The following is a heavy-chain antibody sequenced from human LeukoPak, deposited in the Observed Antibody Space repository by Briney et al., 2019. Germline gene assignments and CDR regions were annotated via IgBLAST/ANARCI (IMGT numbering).Heavy chain of an antibody. J-gene: IGHJ4*02. D-gene: IGHD2-21*02. V-gene: IGHV3-53*01. CDR1: GFTVSSNY. Sequence: GGSLRLSCAASGFTVSSNYMSWVRQAPGKGLEWVSVIYSGGSTYYAASVKGRFTISRDNSKNTLYLQMNSLRAEDTAVYYCARAYCGGDCYWYYFDYWGQGTLVTVSS. CDR2: IYSGGST. CDR3: ARAYCGGDCYWYYFDY.